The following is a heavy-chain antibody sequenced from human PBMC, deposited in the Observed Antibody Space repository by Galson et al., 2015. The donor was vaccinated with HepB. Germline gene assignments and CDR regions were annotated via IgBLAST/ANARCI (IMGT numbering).Heavy chain of an antibody. V-gene: IGHV3-23*01. CDR3: VTAYRSSGWSIDY. J-gene: IGHJ4*02. D-gene: IGHD6-19*01. CDR2: ISGSGGST. CDR1: GFTFSSYA. Sequence: SLRLSCAASGFTFSSYAMSWVRQAPGKGLEWVSAISGSGGSTYYADSVKGRFTISRDNSKNTLYLQMNSLRAEDAAVYYCVTAYRSSGWSIDYWGQGTLVTVSS.